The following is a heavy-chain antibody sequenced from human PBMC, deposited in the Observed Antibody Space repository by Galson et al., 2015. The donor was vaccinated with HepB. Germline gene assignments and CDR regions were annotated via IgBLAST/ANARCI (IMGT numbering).Heavy chain of an antibody. CDR3: AKDEGGGSYLQFYFDY. Sequence: SLRLSCAASGFTFSSYGMHWVRQAPGKGLEWVAVISYDGSNKYYADSVKGRFTISRDNSKNTLYLQMNSLRAEDTAVYYCAKDEGGGSYLQFYFDYWGQGTLVTVSS. V-gene: IGHV3-30*18. J-gene: IGHJ4*02. CDR1: GFTFSSYG. D-gene: IGHD1-26*01. CDR2: ISYDGSNK.